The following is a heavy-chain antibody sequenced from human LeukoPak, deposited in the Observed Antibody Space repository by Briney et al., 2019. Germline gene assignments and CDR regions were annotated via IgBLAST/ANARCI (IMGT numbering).Heavy chain of an antibody. CDR1: GVSFSGYY. V-gene: IGHV4-34*01. CDR2: INHSGST. D-gene: IGHD3-22*01. J-gene: IGHJ4*02. CDR3: ARGHDSSGYPFDY. Sequence: SETLSLTYAVYGVSFSGYYWSWIRQPPGKGLEWIGEINHSGSTNYNPSLKSRVTISVDTSKNQFSLKLSSVTAADTAVYYCARGHDSSGYPFDYWGQGTLVTVSS.